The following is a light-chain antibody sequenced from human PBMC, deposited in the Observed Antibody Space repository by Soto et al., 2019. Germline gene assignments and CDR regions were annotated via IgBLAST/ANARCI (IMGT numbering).Light chain of an antibody. Sequence: QSVLSQPPSVSWAPGQKVTISCTVSSSNIGAGYDLHWYQQLPGTAPKLLLYGNSNRPSGVPDRFSGSKSGTSASLAITGLQAEDEADYYCQSYDSSLSAYVFGTGTKVTVL. V-gene: IGLV1-40*01. CDR3: QSYDSSLSAYV. CDR1: SSNIGAGYD. CDR2: GNS. J-gene: IGLJ1*01.